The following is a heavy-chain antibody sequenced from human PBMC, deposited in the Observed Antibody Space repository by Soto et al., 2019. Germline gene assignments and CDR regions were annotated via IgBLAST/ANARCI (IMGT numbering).Heavy chain of an antibody. D-gene: IGHD6-13*01. CDR1: GYTFTSYG. CDR3: ASVRSAAGTSWFDP. CDR2: ISAYNGNT. J-gene: IGHJ5*02. V-gene: IGHV1-18*01. Sequence: ASVKVSCKASGYTFTSYGISWVRQAPGQGLEWMGWISAYNGNTNYAQKLQGRVTMTTDTSTSTAYMELRSLRSDDTAVYYCASVRSAAGTSWFDPRGQRTPVTVSS.